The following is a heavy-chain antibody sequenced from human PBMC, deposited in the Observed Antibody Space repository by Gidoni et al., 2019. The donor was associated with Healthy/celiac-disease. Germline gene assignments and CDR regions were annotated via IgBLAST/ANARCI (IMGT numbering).Heavy chain of an antibody. CDR2: INHSGST. Sequence: QVQLQQWGAGLLTPSETLSLTCAVYGGSFSGYYWSWIRQPPGKGLEWIGEINHSGSTNYNPSLKSRVTISVDTSKNQFSLKLSSVTAADTAVYYCARGRYCSSTSCYIYYYYYGMDVWGQGTTVTVSS. J-gene: IGHJ6*02. CDR3: ARGRYCSSTSCYIYYYYYGMDV. CDR1: GGSFSGYY. D-gene: IGHD2-2*01. V-gene: IGHV4-34*01.